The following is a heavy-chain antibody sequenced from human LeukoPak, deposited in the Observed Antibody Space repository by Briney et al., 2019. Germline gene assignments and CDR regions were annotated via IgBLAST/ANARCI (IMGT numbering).Heavy chain of an antibody. CDR3: VKDRNSNYGGDFDY. J-gene: IGHJ4*02. CDR2: IRYDGSNK. V-gene: IGHV3-30*02. D-gene: IGHD4-11*01. CDR1: GFTFSSYG. Sequence: GGSLRLSCAASGFTFSSYGMHWVRQAPGKGLEWVAFIRYDGSNKYYADSVKGRFTISRDNSKNTLYLQMNSLRAEDTAVYYCVKDRNSNYGGDFDYWGQGTLVTVSS.